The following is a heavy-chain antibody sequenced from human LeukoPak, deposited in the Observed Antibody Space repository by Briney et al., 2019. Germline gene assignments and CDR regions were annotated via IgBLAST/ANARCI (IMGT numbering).Heavy chain of an antibody. J-gene: IGHJ1*01. CDR1: GGSISSYY. D-gene: IGHD2/OR15-2a*01. CDR3: ARVSPLPSEYFQH. Sequence: SETLSLTCTVSGGSISSYYWSWIRQPPGKGLEWIGYFYYSGSTNYNPSLKSRVTISVDTSKNQFSLKLSSVTAADTAVYYCARVSPLPSEYFQHWGQGTLVTVSS. CDR2: FYYSGST. V-gene: IGHV4-59*01.